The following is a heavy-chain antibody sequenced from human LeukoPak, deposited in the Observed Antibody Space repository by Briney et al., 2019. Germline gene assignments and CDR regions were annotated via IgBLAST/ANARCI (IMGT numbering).Heavy chain of an antibody. J-gene: IGHJ4*02. CDR2: ISGGGENT. D-gene: IGHD3-3*01. CDR3: ARDVGQTMFDY. V-gene: IGHV3-23*01. CDR1: GFTFKNYA. Sequence: PGGSLRLSCTASGFTFKNYAMSWVRQAPGKGLEWVSTISGGGENTHYADSVQGRFTISRDNSKSTLYLQMNSLRVEDTAVYYCARDVGQTMFDYWGQGTLVTVSS.